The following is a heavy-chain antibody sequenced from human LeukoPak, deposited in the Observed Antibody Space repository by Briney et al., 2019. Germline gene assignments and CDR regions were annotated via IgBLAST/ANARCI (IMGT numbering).Heavy chain of an antibody. J-gene: IGHJ1*01. CDR1: GGSFSGYY. CDR3: ARVAPRAEYFQH. V-gene: IGHV4-34*01. CDR2: INHSGST. Sequence: PSETLSLTCAVYGGSFSGYYWSWIRQPPGKGLEWIGEINHSGSTNYNPSLKSRVTISVDTPKNQFSLKLSSVTAADTAVYYCARVAPRAEYFQHWGQGTLVTVSS.